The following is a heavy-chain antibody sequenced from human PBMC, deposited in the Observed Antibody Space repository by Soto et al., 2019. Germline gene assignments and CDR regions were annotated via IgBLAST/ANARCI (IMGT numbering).Heavy chain of an antibody. J-gene: IGHJ4*02. CDR2: ISGSDDST. CDR3: AKRSSSSTFDY. CDR1: GFTFSSYA. D-gene: IGHD6-6*01. Sequence: EVQLLESGGGLVQPGESLRLSCAASGFTFSSYAMSWVRQAPGKGLEWVSVISGSDDSTYYADSVKGRFTISRDTSMNTLYLQMNSLRAEDTAVYYCAKRSSSSTFDYWGQGTLVTVSS. V-gene: IGHV3-23*01.